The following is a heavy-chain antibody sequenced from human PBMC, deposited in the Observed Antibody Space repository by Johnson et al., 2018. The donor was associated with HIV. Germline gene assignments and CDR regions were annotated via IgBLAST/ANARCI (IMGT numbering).Heavy chain of an antibody. CDR3: AREGTVSYGGAFDI. CDR2: IGTAGDK. V-gene: IGHV3-13*01. Sequence: VQLVESGGGLVQPGGSLRLSCAASGFTFSSYDMHWVRQDTGKGLEWVSAIGTAGDKYYPGSGKGRFTISRENAKNTLYLQMNSLRAEDTAVYYCAREGTVSYGGAFDIWGQGTMVTVSS. CDR1: GFTFSSYD. J-gene: IGHJ3*02. D-gene: IGHD4-17*01.